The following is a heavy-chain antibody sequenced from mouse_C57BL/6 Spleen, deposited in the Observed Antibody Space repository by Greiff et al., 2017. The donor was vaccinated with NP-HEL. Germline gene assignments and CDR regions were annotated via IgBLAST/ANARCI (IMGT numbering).Heavy chain of an antibody. CDR2: IYPGSGNT. Sequence: QVQLQHSGAELVRPGASVKLSCKASGYTFTDYYINWVKQRPGQGLEWIARIYPGSGNTYYNEKFKGKATLTAEKSSSTAYMQLSSLTSEDSAVYFCARDYYGSSWFAYWGQGTLVTVSA. CDR1: GYTFTDYY. J-gene: IGHJ3*01. CDR3: ARDYYGSSWFAY. V-gene: IGHV1-76*01. D-gene: IGHD1-1*01.